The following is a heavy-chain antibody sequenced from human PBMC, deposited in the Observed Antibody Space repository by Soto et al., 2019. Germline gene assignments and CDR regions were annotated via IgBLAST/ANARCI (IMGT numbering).Heavy chain of an antibody. CDR3: AKDRRGSSDFWSGLCSGHFDY. D-gene: IGHD3-3*01. CDR2: ISYDGSNK. CDR1: GFTFSSYG. Sequence: GGSLRLSCAASGFTFSSYGLHWVRQAPGKGLEWVGVISYDGSNKYYADSVKGRFTISRDNSKNTLYLQMNSLRAEDTAVYYCAKDRRGSSDFWSGLCSGHFDYWGQGT. V-gene: IGHV3-30*18. J-gene: IGHJ4*02.